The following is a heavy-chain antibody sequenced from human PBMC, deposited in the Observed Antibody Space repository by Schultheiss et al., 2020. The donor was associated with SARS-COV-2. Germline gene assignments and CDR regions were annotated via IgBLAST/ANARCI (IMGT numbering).Heavy chain of an antibody. V-gene: IGHV4-31*03. CDR1: GGSISSGGYY. D-gene: IGHD4-17*01. CDR3: ARDRTPTVTLPFDP. Sequence: SETLSLTCTVSGGSISSGGYYWSWIRQHPGKGLEWIGEIYHSGSTNYNPSLKSRVTILVDTSKNQFSLKLNSVTAADTAVYYCARDRTPTVTLPFDPWGQGTLVTVSS. CDR2: IYHSGST. J-gene: IGHJ5*02.